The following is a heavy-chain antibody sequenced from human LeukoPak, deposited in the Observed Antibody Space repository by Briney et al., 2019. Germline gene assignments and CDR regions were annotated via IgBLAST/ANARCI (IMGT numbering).Heavy chain of an antibody. CDR1: GYSFTSYW. CDR3: ARAQQLLDVDY. CDR2: VYPGDSDT. V-gene: IGHV5-51*01. Sequence: GESLQISCKGSGYSFTSYWIGWVRQMPGKGLEWMGIVYPGDSDTRYSPSFQGQVTISADKSISTAYLQWSSLKASDTAMYYCARAQQLLDVDYWGQGTLVTVSS. D-gene: IGHD6-13*01. J-gene: IGHJ4*02.